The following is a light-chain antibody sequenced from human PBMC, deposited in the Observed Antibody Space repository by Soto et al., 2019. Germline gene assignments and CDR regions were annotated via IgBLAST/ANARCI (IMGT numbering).Light chain of an antibody. CDR3: CSYAGSSTYVI. J-gene: IGLJ2*01. V-gene: IGLV2-23*01. CDR1: SSDVGSYNL. CDR2: EGS. Sequence: QSALTQPASVSGSPGQSITISCTGTSSDVGSYNLVSWYQQYPGKAPKLMIYEGSKRPSGVSNRFSGSKSGNTAFLTISGLQAEDEADYYCCSYAGSSTYVIFGGGTKLTVL.